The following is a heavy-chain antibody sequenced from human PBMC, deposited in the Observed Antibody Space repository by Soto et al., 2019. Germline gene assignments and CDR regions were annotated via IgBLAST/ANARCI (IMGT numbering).Heavy chain of an antibody. CDR3: ARGYEWSPDY. CDR1: GFTFSSYA. J-gene: IGHJ4*02. Sequence: QVQLVESRGGVVQPGRSLRLSCAASGFTFSSYAMHWVRQAPGKGLEWVAVISYDGSNKYYADSVKGRFTISRDNSKNTLYLQMNSLRAEDTAVYYCARGYEWSPDYWGQGTLVTVSS. CDR2: ISYDGSNK. D-gene: IGHD3-3*01. V-gene: IGHV3-30-3*01.